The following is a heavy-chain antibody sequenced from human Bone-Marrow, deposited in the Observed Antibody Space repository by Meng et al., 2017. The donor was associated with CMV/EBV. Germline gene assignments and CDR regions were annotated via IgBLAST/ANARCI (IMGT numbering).Heavy chain of an antibody. D-gene: IGHD2-2*01. CDR2: IYYNGST. J-gene: IGHJ6*01. CDR3: ARDRCSSTSCSLDYYYGMDV. Sequence: SETLSLTCTVSPGSMSSYYWNWIRQPPGKGLEWIGYIYYNGSTNYNPSLKSRVTISLDTSKNQFSLKLTSVTAADTAMYYCARDRCSSTSCSLDYYYGMDVWGRGTTVTGSS. V-gene: IGHV4-59*01. CDR1: PGSMSSYY.